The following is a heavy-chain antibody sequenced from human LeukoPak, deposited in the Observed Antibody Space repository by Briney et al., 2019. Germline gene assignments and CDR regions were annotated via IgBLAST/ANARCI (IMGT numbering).Heavy chain of an antibody. CDR2: ISSSSSYI. V-gene: IGHV3-21*01. CDR1: GFTFSSYS. D-gene: IGHD4-17*01. Sequence: GGSLRLSCAASGFTFSSYSMNWVRQAPGKGLEWVSSISSSSSYIYYADSVEGRFTVSRDNAKNSLYLQMNSLRAEDTAVYYCARDPYDYGDSGEYYWGQGTLVTVSS. CDR3: ARDPYDYGDSGEYY. J-gene: IGHJ4*02.